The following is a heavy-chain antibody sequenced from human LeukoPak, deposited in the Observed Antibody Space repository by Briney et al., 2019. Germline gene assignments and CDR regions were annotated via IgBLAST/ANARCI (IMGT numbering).Heavy chain of an antibody. CDR1: EYTFTSYD. J-gene: IGHJ4*02. V-gene: IGHV1-8*01. D-gene: IGHD3-22*01. Sequence: ASVKVSCKASEYTFTSYDINWVRQATGQGLEWMGWMNPNSGNTGYAQKFQGRVTMTRNTSISTACMELSSLRSEDTAVYYCARGGYHDSSGYHYNNDYWGQGTLVTVSS. CDR2: MNPNSGNT. CDR3: ARGGYHDSSGYHYNNDY.